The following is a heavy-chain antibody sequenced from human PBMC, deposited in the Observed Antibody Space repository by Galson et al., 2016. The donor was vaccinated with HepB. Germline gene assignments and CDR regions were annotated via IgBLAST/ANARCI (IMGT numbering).Heavy chain of an antibody. V-gene: IGHV3-23*01. CDR3: ARGRPYCSSTSCYPTYYYYYGMDV. Sequence: SLRLSCAASGFTFSNYAMNWIRQAPGKGLEWVSAISHEAITTLYADSVKGRFTISRDNSKNTLYLQMNSLRAEDTAVYYCARGRPYCSSTSCYPTYYYYYGMDVWGQGTTVTVSS. J-gene: IGHJ6*02. CDR2: ISHEAITT. D-gene: IGHD2-2*01. CDR1: GFTFSNYA.